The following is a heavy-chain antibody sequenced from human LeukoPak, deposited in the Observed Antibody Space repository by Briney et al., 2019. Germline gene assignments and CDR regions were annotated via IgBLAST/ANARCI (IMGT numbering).Heavy chain of an antibody. CDR2: IKRDGSEK. V-gene: IGHV3-7*04. D-gene: IGHD3-22*01. J-gene: IGHJ6*02. CDR1: GFTFSNYW. CDR3: ARDRYSSGGLDV. Sequence: GGSLRLSCAASGFTFSNYWMSWVRQAPGKGLEWVANIKRDGSEKYYVDSVKGRFTISRDNAKDSLYLQMNSLRAEDTAVYYCARDRYSSGGLDVWGQGTTVTVSS.